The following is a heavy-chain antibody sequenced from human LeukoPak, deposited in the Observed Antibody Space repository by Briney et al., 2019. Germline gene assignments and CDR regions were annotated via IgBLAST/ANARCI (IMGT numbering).Heavy chain of an antibody. Sequence: ASVRVSCKASGYTFTDYFMHWVRQAPGQGLEWMGWVNPKSTGTNIAQKFRGRVPLTSDTSSSTVYMEMSRLTSDDTAVYYCARDVSRIVGYGLDIWGQGTMVTVSS. V-gene: IGHV1-2*02. CDR3: ARDVSRIVGYGLDI. J-gene: IGHJ3*02. CDR2: VNPKSTGT. D-gene: IGHD4-17*01. CDR1: GYTFTDYF.